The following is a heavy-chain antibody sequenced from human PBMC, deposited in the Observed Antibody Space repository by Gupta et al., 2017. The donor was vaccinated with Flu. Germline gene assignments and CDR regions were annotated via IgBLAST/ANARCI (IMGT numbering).Heavy chain of an antibody. CDR1: RFVFGSYG. J-gene: IGHJ6*03. CDR2: ISYCGDKT. V-gene: IGHV3-30*18. Sequence: QGQLVESGGGVVQPGRSLRPSCAASRFVFGSYGMNWVRQAPGKGLEWVAMISYCGDKTSYADSVKGRFTVSRDNSRDTLYLEMNNLTDDDTAVYYCAKTGTTGYFYMDVWGNGTTVIVSS. D-gene: IGHD1-7*01. CDR3: AKTGTTGYFYMDV.